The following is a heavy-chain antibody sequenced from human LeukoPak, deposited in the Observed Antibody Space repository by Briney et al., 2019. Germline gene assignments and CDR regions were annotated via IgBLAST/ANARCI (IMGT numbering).Heavy chain of an antibody. CDR1: GFTLSSYA. CDR3: ARDERLLSFLK. J-gene: IGHJ4*02. CDR2: SDSGNT. Sequence: GGSLRLSCAASGFTLSSYAMSWVRQAPGKGLEWVSASDSGNTYYADSVKGRFTISRDNSKDTLYLQMNSLRAEDTAIYYCARDERLLSFLKWGQGTLVTVSS. V-gene: IGHV3-23*01. D-gene: IGHD3-3*01.